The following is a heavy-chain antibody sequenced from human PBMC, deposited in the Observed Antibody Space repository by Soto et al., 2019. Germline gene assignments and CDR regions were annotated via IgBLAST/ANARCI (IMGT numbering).Heavy chain of an antibody. CDR2: MNPNSGNT. D-gene: IGHD6-6*01. CDR1: GYTFTSYD. V-gene: IGHV1-8*01. J-gene: IGHJ6*02. Sequence: ASVKVSCKASGYTFTSYDINWVRQATGQGLEWMGWMNPNSGNTGYAQKFQGRVTMTRNTSISTAYMELSSLRSEDTAVYYCARDSNSARDYYYYGMDVWGQGTTVTVSS. CDR3: ARDSNSARDYYYYGMDV.